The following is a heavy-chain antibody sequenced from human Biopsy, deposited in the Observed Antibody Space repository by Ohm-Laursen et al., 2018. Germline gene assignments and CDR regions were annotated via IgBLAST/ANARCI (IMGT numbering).Heavy chain of an antibody. CDR3: ARADPPLFYYGSGSSNWFDP. V-gene: IGHV1-8*01. D-gene: IGHD3-10*01. Sequence: GASVKVSCTTSGYTFTSYEINWVRQATGQGLEWMGWMNPDSGNTGYAQNFQGRVTMTRNISISTAYMELSSLRSEDTAVYFCARADPPLFYYGSGSSNWFDPWGQGTLVTVSS. CDR1: GYTFTSYE. J-gene: IGHJ5*02. CDR2: MNPDSGNT.